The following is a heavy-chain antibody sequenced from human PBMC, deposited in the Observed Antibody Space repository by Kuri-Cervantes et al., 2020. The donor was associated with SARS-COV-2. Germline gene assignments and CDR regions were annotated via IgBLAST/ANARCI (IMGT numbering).Heavy chain of an antibody. Sequence: GESLKISCAASGFTFTDYWMSWVRQAPGKGLEWVGNVRPDGNSKGYVDVVKGRFTISRDNAKNSLYLQMDSLSAEDTAVYYCARDDRAGHFDVWGQGTMVTVSS. CDR2: VRPDGNSK. D-gene: IGHD3-10*01. V-gene: IGHV3-7*03. CDR3: ARDDRAGHFDV. CDR1: GFTFTDYW. J-gene: IGHJ3*01.